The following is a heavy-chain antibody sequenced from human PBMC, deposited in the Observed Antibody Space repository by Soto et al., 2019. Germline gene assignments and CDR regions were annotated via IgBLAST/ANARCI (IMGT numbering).Heavy chain of an antibody. CDR1: GFTFSTYS. J-gene: IGHJ4*02. CDR3: ARDKVAHEWTSQLPLDF. Sequence: GGSVRLSCAASGFTFSTYSLNWVRQAPGKGLEWVSSITSSSDSKYYADSVKGRFTISRDTGKNPPFLTINTLRAEDTAVCSCARDKVAHEWTSQLPLDFGGQGTLVPVS. CDR2: ITSSSDSK. D-gene: IGHD2-15*01. V-gene: IGHV3-21*01.